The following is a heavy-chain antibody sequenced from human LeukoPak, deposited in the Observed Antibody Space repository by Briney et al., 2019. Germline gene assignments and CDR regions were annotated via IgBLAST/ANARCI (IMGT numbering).Heavy chain of an antibody. D-gene: IGHD3-10*01. CDR3: AKRSGFGELSDPYYYYGMDV. J-gene: IGHJ6*02. V-gene: IGHV3-23*01. Sequence: GGSLRLSCAASGFTFGSYMMTWVRQAPGRGLEWVSTFCSNGGSTYYADSVKGRFTISRDNSKNTLYLQMSSLRAEDTAVYYCAKRSGFGELSDPYYYYGMDVWGQGTTVTVSS. CDR2: FCSNGGST. CDR1: GFTFGSYM.